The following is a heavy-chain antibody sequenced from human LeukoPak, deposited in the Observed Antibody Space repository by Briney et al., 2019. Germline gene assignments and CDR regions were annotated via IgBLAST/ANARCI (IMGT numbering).Heavy chain of an antibody. D-gene: IGHD3-22*01. V-gene: IGHV4-34*01. Sequence: PSETLSLTCAVYGGSFSGYYWSWIRQPPGKGPEWIGEINHSGSTNYNPSLKSRVTISVDTSKNQSSLKLSSVTAADTAVYYCARVNLMIVDNDYWGQGTLVTVSS. CDR2: INHSGST. J-gene: IGHJ4*02. CDR1: GGSFSGYY. CDR3: ARVNLMIVDNDY.